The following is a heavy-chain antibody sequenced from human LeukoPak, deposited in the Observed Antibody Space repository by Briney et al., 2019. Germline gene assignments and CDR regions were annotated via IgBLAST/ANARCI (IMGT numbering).Heavy chain of an antibody. CDR1: GYTFTNYA. Sequence: GASVKVSCKASGYTFTNYAIHWVRQAPGQRLEWMGWINAGNGNTKYSQKFQGRVTFTRDTSVSTAYMELSSLSSEDTAVYYCARHNDRTRGAFDIWGQGTMVTVSS. J-gene: IGHJ3*02. CDR2: INAGNGNT. D-gene: IGHD1-1*01. V-gene: IGHV1-3*01. CDR3: ARHNDRTRGAFDI.